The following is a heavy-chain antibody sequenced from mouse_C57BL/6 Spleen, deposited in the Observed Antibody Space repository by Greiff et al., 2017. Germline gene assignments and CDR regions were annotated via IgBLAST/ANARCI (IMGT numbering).Heavy chain of an antibody. Sequence: EVKLVESEGGLVQPGSSMKLSCTASGFTFSDYYMAWVRQVPEKGLEWVANINYDGSSTYYLDSLKSRFIISRDNAKNILYLQMSSLKSEDTATYYCARDYSNGDFDYWGQGTTLTVSS. V-gene: IGHV5-16*01. CDR3: ARDYSNGDFDY. D-gene: IGHD2-5*01. J-gene: IGHJ2*01. CDR2: INYDGSST. CDR1: GFTFSDYY.